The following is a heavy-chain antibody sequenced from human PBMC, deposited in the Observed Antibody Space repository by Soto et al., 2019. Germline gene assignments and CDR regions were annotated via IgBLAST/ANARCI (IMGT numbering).Heavy chain of an antibody. D-gene: IGHD5-18*01. J-gene: IGHJ4*02. CDR3: ARGDGYIYGNTFDS. V-gene: IGHV3-30-3*01. CDR1: GFIFNNYV. CDR2: ISYDGSSK. Sequence: QVQLVESGGGVVQPGRSLRLSCAASGFIFNNYVMHWVRQAPGKGLEWVAFISYDGSSKYYADSVTGRFTVSRDSSRNTLYLQMNSLRAEDTAVYYCARGDGYIYGNTFDSWGQGTLVTVSS.